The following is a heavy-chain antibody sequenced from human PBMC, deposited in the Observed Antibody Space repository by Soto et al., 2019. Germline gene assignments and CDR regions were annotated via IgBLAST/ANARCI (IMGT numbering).Heavy chain of an antibody. CDR2: IIPIFGTA. D-gene: IGHD2-2*01. Sequence: QVQLVQSGAEVKKPGSSVKVSCKASGGTFSSYAISWVRQAPGQGLEWMGGIIPIFGTANYAQKFQGRVTITADESTSTAYMELSSLRSEDTAVYYCARVRRYCSSTSCYGPSYYHYGMDVWGQGTTVTVSS. CDR1: GGTFSSYA. J-gene: IGHJ6*02. V-gene: IGHV1-69*01. CDR3: ARVRRYCSSTSCYGPSYYHYGMDV.